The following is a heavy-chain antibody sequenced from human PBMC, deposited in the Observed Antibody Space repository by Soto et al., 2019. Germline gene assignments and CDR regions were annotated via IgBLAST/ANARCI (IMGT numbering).Heavy chain of an antibody. D-gene: IGHD3-22*01. Sequence: SETLSLTCTVSGGSISSYYWSWIRQPPGKGLEWIGYIYYSGSTNYNPSLKSRVTISVDTSKNQFSLKLSSVTAADTAVYYCAIAVVMDAFDIWGQGTMVTVSS. J-gene: IGHJ3*02. CDR3: AIAVVMDAFDI. CDR2: IYYSGST. V-gene: IGHV4-59*01. CDR1: GGSISSYY.